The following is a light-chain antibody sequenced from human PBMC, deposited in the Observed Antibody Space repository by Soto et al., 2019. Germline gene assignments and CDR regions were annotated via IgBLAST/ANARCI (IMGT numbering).Light chain of an antibody. CDR2: DVS. Sequence: QSVLTQPASVSGSPGQSITISCTGTSRDVGGYNYVSWYQQHPGKAPKFMIYDVSNRPSGVSNLFSGSKSGNTASLTISGLQAEDEADYYCSSYTTSNTRQIVFGTGTKVTVL. CDR1: SRDVGGYNY. J-gene: IGLJ1*01. V-gene: IGLV2-14*01. CDR3: SSYTTSNTRQIV.